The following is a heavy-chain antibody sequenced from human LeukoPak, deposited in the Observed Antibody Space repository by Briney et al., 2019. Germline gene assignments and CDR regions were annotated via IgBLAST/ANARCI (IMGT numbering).Heavy chain of an antibody. V-gene: IGHV3-7*01. D-gene: IGHD3-9*01. CDR1: GFTFSIFW. J-gene: IGHJ4*02. Sequence: GGSLRLSCAASGFTFSIFWMSWVRQAPGKGLEWVANIDQGGREKSFVDSVKGRFSISRDNAKNTLYLQMNSLRVEDTAVYYCARGRYLDWLPYFFDYWGQGILVTVSS. CDR2: IDQGGREK. CDR3: ARGRYLDWLPYFFDY.